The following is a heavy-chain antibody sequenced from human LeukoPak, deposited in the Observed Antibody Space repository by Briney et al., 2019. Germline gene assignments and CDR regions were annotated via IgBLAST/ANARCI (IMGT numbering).Heavy chain of an antibody. Sequence: APVKVSCKASGYSFTSYRISWVRQAPGQGLEWMGWISVYNGNTKYAQKLQGRVTMTTDTSTSTAYMELRSLRSDDTAVYYCARVGDYDSSGYYSDVFANWGQGTLVTVSS. CDR1: GYSFTSYR. CDR3: ARVGDYDSSGYYSDVFAN. V-gene: IGHV1-18*01. CDR2: ISVYNGNT. D-gene: IGHD3-22*01. J-gene: IGHJ4*02.